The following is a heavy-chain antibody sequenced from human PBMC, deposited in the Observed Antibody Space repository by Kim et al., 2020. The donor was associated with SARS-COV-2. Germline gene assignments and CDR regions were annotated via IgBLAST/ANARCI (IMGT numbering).Heavy chain of an antibody. J-gene: IGHJ6*02. CDR2: ISSSSSYI. Sequence: GGSLRLSCAASGFTFSSYSMNWVRQAPGKGPEWVSSISSSSSYIYYADSVKGRFTISRDNAKNSLYLQMNSLRAEDTAVYYCARSGPVVPAAIRRWSYYYGMDVWGQGTTVTVSS. V-gene: IGHV3-21*01. CDR1: GFTFSSYS. D-gene: IGHD2-2*01. CDR3: ARSGPVVPAAIRRWSYYYGMDV.